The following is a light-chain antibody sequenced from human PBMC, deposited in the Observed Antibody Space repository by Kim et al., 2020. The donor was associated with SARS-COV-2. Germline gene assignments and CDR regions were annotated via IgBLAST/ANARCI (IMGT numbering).Light chain of an antibody. CDR1: QDIGTW. V-gene: IGKV1-5*03. Sequence: DVQLTQSPSTLSASVGDRVTITCRASQDIGTWLAWYQQMPGKAPKLLIYKSSNLESEVPSRFSGSGAGTEFTLTISRLQPDDFATYYCQQYKAPVWTFGQGTKVDIK. CDR2: KSS. CDR3: QQYKAPVWT. J-gene: IGKJ1*01.